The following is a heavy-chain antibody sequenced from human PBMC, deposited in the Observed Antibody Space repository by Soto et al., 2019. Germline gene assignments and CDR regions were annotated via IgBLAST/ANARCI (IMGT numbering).Heavy chain of an antibody. Sequence: QVQLVQSGAEVKKPGASVKVSCKASGYTFTSYYMHRVRQAPGQGLEWMGIINPSGGSTSYAQKFQGRVTMTRDTSTSTVYMELSSLRSEDTAVYYCARGDCSGGSCYSIGYYFDYWGQGTLVTVSS. CDR3: ARGDCSGGSCYSIGYYFDY. CDR1: GYTFTSYY. V-gene: IGHV1-46*01. D-gene: IGHD2-15*01. J-gene: IGHJ4*02. CDR2: INPSGGST.